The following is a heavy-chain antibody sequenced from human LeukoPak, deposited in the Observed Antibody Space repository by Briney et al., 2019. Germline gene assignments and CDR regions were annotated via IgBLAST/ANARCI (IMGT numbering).Heavy chain of an antibody. CDR2: INHSGNT. J-gene: IGHJ6*03. V-gene: IGHV4-34*01. CDR3: ARSEIVVVTAIPSYYYYMDV. Sequence: SETLSLTCAVYGGSFSGYYWSWIRQPPGKGLEWIGEINHSGNTNYNPSLKSRVTISVDTSKNQFSLKLSSVTAAGTAVYYCARSEIVVVTAIPSYYYYMDVWGKGTTVTVSS. CDR1: GGSFSGYY. D-gene: IGHD2-21*02.